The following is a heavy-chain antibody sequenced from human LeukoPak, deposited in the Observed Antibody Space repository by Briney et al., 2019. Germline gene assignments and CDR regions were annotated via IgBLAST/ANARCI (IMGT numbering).Heavy chain of an antibody. Sequence: PGGSLRLSWAASGFTFSSYSMNWVRQAPGKGLEWVSYISSSSSTIYYADSVKGRFTISRDNAKNSLYLQMNSLRAEDTAVYYCARDFGLKSYYYYMDVWGKGTTVTVSS. CDR1: GFTFSSYS. CDR3: ARDFGLKSYYYYMDV. V-gene: IGHV3-48*01. D-gene: IGHD3-10*01. J-gene: IGHJ6*03. CDR2: ISSSSSTI.